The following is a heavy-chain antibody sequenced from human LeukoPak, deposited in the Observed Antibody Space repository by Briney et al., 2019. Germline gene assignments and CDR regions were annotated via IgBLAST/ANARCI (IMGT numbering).Heavy chain of an antibody. V-gene: IGHV3-74*01. CDR2: INGDGSST. CDR3: ASSPDF. Sequence: PGGSLRLSCAASGFTFSRHWMHWVRQAPGKGLVWVSRINGDGSSTSYADSVKGRFTISRDNVKNTLYLQMNSLRAEDTAVYYCASSPDFWDQGILVTVSS. CDR1: GFTFSRHW. J-gene: IGHJ4*02.